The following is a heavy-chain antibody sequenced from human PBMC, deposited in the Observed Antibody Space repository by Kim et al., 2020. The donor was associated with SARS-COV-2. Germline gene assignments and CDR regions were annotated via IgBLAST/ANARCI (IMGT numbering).Heavy chain of an antibody. CDR3: AKGVAAAGTGWFDP. Sequence: ADSAKGRFTISRDNAKTSLYLQMNSLRAEDTALYYCAKGVAAAGTGWFDPWGQGTLVTVSS. D-gene: IGHD6-13*01. J-gene: IGHJ5*02. V-gene: IGHV3-9*01.